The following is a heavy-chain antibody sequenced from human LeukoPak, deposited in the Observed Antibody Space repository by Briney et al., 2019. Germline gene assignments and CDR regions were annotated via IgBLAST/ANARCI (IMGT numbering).Heavy chain of an antibody. CDR2: ISGSGGRT. V-gene: IGHV3-23*01. Sequence: GGSLRLSCAASGFTFSSYVMSWVRQAPGKGLEWVSVISGSGGRTYYADSVKGRFTISRDNSKNTLYLQMNSLRAEDTAVYYCAKGGSQVDRDYPPNLDYWGQGTLVTVSS. CDR3: AKGGSQVDRDYPPNLDY. D-gene: IGHD4-17*01. CDR1: GFTFSSYV. J-gene: IGHJ4*02.